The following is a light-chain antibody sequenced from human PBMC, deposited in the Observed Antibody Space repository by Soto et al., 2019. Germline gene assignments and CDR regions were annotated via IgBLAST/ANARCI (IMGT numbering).Light chain of an antibody. J-gene: IGKJ3*01. Sequence: DCQMTQNPTSLSASVGDRVTITCQASQDINNCLNWYHQKPGKAPKLLIFDASSLYTGVPSRFSGSGSGTHFTFTISSLQPEDTATYYCQQYDNLPLTFGPRSIVDV. CDR3: QQYDNLPLT. CDR2: DAS. CDR1: QDINNC. V-gene: IGKV1-33*01.